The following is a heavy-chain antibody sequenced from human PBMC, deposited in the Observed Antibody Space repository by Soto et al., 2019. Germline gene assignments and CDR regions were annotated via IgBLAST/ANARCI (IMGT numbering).Heavy chain of an antibody. CDR2: INHRGIT. V-gene: IGHV4-34*01. CDR1: GGSFSDYY. J-gene: IGHJ5*02. Sequence: PSETLSLTCAVYGGSFSDYYWNWMRQPPGKGLEWIGQINHRGITDYNPSLKSRITMSIDTSENHFSLRLSSVTAADTALYFCAALDCSSTTCYGGGYFDPWGQGTLVTVSS. D-gene: IGHD2-2*01. CDR3: AALDCSSTTCYGGGYFDP.